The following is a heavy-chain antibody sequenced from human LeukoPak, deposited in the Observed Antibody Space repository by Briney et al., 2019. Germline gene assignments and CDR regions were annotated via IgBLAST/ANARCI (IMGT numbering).Heavy chain of an antibody. Sequence: GGSLRLSCAASGFTFSNAWMSWVRQAPGKGLEWVGRIKSKTDGGTTDYAAPVKGRFTISRDDSENTLYLQMNSLKTEDTAVYYCTTDLSRYPQDYWGQGTLVTVSS. D-gene: IGHD6-13*01. V-gene: IGHV3-15*01. J-gene: IGHJ4*02. CDR1: GFTFSNAW. CDR3: TTDLSRYPQDY. CDR2: IKSKTDGGTT.